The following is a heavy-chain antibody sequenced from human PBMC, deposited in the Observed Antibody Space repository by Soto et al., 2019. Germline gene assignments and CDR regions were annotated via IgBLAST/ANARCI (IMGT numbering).Heavy chain of an antibody. D-gene: IGHD3-3*01. V-gene: IGHV3-21*01. CDR2: ISSSSSYI. CDR1: GFTFSSYS. CDR3: ARGRPDYDFWSGYQGYMDV. J-gene: IGHJ6*03. Sequence: EVQLVESGGGLVKPGGSLRLSCAASGFTFSSYSMNWVRQAPGKGLEWVSSISSSSSYIYYADSVKGRFTISRDNAKNSLCLQMNSLRAEDTAVYYCARGRPDYDFWSGYQGYMDVWGKGTTVTVSS.